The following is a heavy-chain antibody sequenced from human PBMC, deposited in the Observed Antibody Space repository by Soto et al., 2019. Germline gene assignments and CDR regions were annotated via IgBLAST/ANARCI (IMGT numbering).Heavy chain of an antibody. D-gene: IGHD6-19*01. CDR2: IYLGDSDT. CDR1: GYSFTNYW. J-gene: IGHJ4*02. Sequence: PGESLKISCKGSGYSFTNYWIGWVRQMPGKGLEWMGTIYLGDSDTRYSPSFQGRFTISRDNSKNTLYLQMNSLRAEDTAVYYCARASAPPPMQWLSTFDYWGQGTLVTVSS. CDR3: ARASAPPPMQWLSTFDY. V-gene: IGHV5-51*01.